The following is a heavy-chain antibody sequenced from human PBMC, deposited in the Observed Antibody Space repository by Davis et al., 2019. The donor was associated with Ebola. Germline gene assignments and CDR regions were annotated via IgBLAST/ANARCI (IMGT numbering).Heavy chain of an antibody. CDR2: ISYDGSNK. CDR1: GFTFSSYG. CDR3: ARDASATYPPR. D-gene: IGHD1-14*01. J-gene: IGHJ4*02. Sequence: GESLKISCAASGFTFSSYGMHWVRQAPGKGLEWVAVISYDGSNKYYEDSVKGRFTISRDNSKNTLYLQMNSLRAEDTAVYYCARDASATYPPRWGQGTLVTVSS. V-gene: IGHV3-30*03.